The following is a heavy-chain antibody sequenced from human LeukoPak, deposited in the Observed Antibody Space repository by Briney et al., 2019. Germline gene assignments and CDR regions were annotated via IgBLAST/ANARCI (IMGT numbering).Heavy chain of an antibody. Sequence: GGSLRLSCAASGFTFSSYWMSWVRQAPGKGLEWVANIKQDGSEKYYVDSVKGRFTISRDNSKNTLYLQMNSLRAEDTAVYYCAKGPVIKSWGYFDYWGQGTLVTVSS. D-gene: IGHD2-21*01. J-gene: IGHJ4*02. V-gene: IGHV3-7*03. CDR1: GFTFSSYW. CDR2: IKQDGSEK. CDR3: AKGPVIKSWGYFDY.